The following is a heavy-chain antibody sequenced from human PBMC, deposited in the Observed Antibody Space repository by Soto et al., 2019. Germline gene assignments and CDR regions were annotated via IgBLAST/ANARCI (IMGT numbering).Heavy chain of an antibody. CDR3: ARLRMSGSANWFDP. D-gene: IGHD1-26*01. CDR2: IYYSGST. CDR1: GGSISSYY. Sequence: SETLSLTCTVSGGSISSYYWSWIRQPPGKGLEWIGYIYYSGSTNYNPSLKSRVTISVDTSKNQFSLKLSSVTAADTAVYYCARLRMSGSANWFDPWGQGTLGTVSS. V-gene: IGHV4-59*01. J-gene: IGHJ5*02.